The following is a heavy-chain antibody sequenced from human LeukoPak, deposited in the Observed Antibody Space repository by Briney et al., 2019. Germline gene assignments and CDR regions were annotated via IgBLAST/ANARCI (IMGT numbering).Heavy chain of an antibody. CDR3: ARGPYDFWSGYPTHFDY. J-gene: IGHJ4*02. Sequence: PSETLSLTCAVYGGSFSGYYWSWIRQPPGKGLEWIGEINHSGSTNYNPSLKSRVTISVDTSKNQFSLKLSSVTAADTAVYYCARGPYDFWSGYPTHFDYWGQGTLVTVSS. D-gene: IGHD3-3*01. V-gene: IGHV4-34*01. CDR1: GGSFSGYY. CDR2: INHSGST.